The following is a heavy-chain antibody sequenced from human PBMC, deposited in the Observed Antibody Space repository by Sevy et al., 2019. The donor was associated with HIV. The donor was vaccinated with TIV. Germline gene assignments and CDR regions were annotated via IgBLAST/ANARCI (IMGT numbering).Heavy chain of an antibody. CDR1: GFTFSSYS. J-gene: IGHJ5*02. CDR2: ISSSSSYI. CDR3: ARGRGDIAAAGWDPNWFDP. Sequence: GGSLRLSCAASGFTFSSYSMNWVRQAPGKGLEWVSSISSSSSYIYYADSVKGRFTISRNNAKNSLYLQMNGLRAEERAVYYCARGRGDIAAAGWDPNWFDPWGQGTLVTVSS. D-gene: IGHD6-13*01. V-gene: IGHV3-21*01.